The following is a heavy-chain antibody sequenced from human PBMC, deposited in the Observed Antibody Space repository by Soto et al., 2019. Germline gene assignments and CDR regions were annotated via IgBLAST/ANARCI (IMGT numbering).Heavy chain of an antibody. CDR3: ARGYGTVTTTAPFDY. CDR2: IIPIFGTA. CDR1: GGTFSSYA. D-gene: IGHD4-17*01. V-gene: IGHV1-69*01. J-gene: IGHJ4*02. Sequence: QVQLVQSGAEVKKPGSSVTVSCTASGGTFSSYAISWVRQAPGQGLECMGGIIPIFGTANYAQKFQGRVTITADESTSTDYMELSSLRSEDTAVYYCARGYGTVTTTAPFDYWGQGTLVTVSS.